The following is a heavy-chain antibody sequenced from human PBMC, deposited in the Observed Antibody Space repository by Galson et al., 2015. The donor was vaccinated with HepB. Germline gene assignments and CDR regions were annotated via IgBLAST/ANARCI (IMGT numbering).Heavy chain of an antibody. CDR2: IIPIFGIA. J-gene: IGHJ4*02. CDR3: ARDDDGLGTMVDY. V-gene: IGHV1-69*13. CDR1: GGTFSSYA. Sequence: SVKVSCKASGGTFSSYAISWVRQAPGQGLEWMGGIIPIFGIANYAQKFQGRVTITADESTSTAYMELSSLRSEDTAVYYCARDDDGLGTMVDYWGQGTLVTVSS. D-gene: IGHD4-17*01.